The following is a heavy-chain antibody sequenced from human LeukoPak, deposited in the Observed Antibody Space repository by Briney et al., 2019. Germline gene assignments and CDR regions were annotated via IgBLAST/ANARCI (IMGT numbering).Heavy chain of an antibody. CDR1: GGSISSYY. Sequence: SETLSLTCTVSGGSISSYYWSWIRQPPGKGLEWIGHIYYSGSTNYNPSLKSRVTISVDPSKNQFSLKLSSVTAADTAVYYCARAPLASSFGSSYYSYGMDVWGQGTTVTVSS. CDR3: ARAPLASSFGSSYYSYGMDV. D-gene: IGHD3-16*01. J-gene: IGHJ6*02. CDR2: IYYSGST. V-gene: IGHV4-59*01.